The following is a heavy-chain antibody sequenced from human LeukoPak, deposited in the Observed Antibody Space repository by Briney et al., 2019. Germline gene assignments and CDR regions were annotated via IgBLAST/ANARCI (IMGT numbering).Heavy chain of an antibody. Sequence: GGSLRLSCAASGFTFSRSSMNWVRQAPGKGLEWVSSISSSSSYIYYADSVKGRFTISRDNAKNSLYLQMNSLRAEDTAVYYCAADYGGNSVFDYWGQGTLVTVSS. J-gene: IGHJ4*02. CDR1: GFTFSRSS. V-gene: IGHV3-21*01. CDR3: AADYGGNSVFDY. D-gene: IGHD4-23*01. CDR2: ISSSSSYI.